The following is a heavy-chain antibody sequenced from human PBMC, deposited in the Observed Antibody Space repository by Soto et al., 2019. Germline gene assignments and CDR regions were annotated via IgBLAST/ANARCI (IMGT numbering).Heavy chain of an antibody. D-gene: IGHD1-1*01. Sequence: QVQLVQSGAEVKKPGTSVKVSCKVSGGTFSSYAISWVRQAPGQGLEWMGEIISIFGTAMYAQKFQGRVTIIADESPSAAYMELISLRSEDTAVYYCARGGKERFRGSGMDVWGQGTTVTV. CDR1: GGTFSSYA. CDR3: ARGGKERFRGSGMDV. J-gene: IGHJ6*02. V-gene: IGHV1-69*01. CDR2: IISIFGTA.